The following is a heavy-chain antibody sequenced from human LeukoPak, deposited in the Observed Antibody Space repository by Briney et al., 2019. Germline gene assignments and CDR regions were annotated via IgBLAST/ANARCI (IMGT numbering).Heavy chain of an antibody. Sequence: GGSLRLSCAASGFAFSSYAMHWVRQAPGKGLGWVAVISYDGSNQYYADSVKGRFTISRDNSKNTLYLQMNSLRAEDTAVYYCARDRNDYSVTYFDYWGQGTLVTVSS. CDR2: ISYDGSNQ. D-gene: IGHD4-11*01. CDR1: GFAFSSYA. CDR3: ARDRNDYSVTYFDY. J-gene: IGHJ4*02. V-gene: IGHV3-30-3*01.